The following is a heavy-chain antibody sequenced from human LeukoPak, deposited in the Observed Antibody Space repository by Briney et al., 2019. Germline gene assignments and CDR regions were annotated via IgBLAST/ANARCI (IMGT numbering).Heavy chain of an antibody. Sequence: GGSLRLSCAASGFTFKTYAMNWVRQVPGKGPEWVSSMSGSGSSTDYADSVKGRFTISRDNSKNTLYLQMNSLRAEDTAVYYCARDSNYGSGSFHYWGQGTLVTVSS. V-gene: IGHV3-23*01. CDR1: GFTFKTYA. D-gene: IGHD3-10*01. CDR3: ARDSNYGSGSFHY. CDR2: MSGSGSST. J-gene: IGHJ4*02.